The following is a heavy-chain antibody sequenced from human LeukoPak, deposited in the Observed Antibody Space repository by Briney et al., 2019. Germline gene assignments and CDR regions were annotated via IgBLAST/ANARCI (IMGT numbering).Heavy chain of an antibody. Sequence: PSETLSLTCTVSGGSTSSYYWSWIRQPPGKGLEWIGYIYYSGSTNYNPSLKSRVTISVDTSKNQFSLKLSPVTAADTAVYYCARGGYSSGWYRFDYWGQGTLVTVSS. V-gene: IGHV4-59*01. CDR1: GGSTSSYY. CDR2: IYYSGST. D-gene: IGHD6-19*01. CDR3: ARGGYSSGWYRFDY. J-gene: IGHJ4*02.